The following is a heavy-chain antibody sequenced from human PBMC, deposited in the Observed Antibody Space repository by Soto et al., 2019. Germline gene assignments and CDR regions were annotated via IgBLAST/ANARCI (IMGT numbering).Heavy chain of an antibody. CDR1: GFTVSAYY. J-gene: IGHJ3*02. D-gene: IGHD3-10*01. CDR3: ATGQEGRMADI. CDR2: ISGDSTYA. Sequence: QVQLLESGGGLVKPGGSLRLSCAASGFTVSAYYMAWLRQAPGKGLEWISYISGDSTYATYADSGKGGLTISTDNAKNSLCLHMISPGSEDTSVFYGATGQEGRMADIWGQGTMVTVSS. V-gene: IGHV3-11*03.